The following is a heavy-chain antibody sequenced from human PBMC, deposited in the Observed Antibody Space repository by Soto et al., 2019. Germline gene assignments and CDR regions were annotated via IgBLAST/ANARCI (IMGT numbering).Heavy chain of an antibody. CDR3: ARCHLYYYDSSGYYYDDAFDI. J-gene: IGHJ3*02. CDR2: ISSSSSYI. D-gene: IGHD3-22*01. CDR1: GFTFSSYS. V-gene: IGHV3-21*01. Sequence: GESLKISCAASGFTFSSYSMNWVRQAPGKGLEWVSSISSSSSYIYYADSVKGRFTISRDNAKNSLYLQMNSLGAEDTAVYYCARCHLYYYDSSGYYYDDAFDIWGQGTMVTVSS.